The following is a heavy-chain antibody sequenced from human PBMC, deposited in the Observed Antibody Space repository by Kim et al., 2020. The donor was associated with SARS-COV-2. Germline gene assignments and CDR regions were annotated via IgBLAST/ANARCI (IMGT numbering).Heavy chain of an antibody. D-gene: IGHD6-19*01. J-gene: IGHJ4*02. CDR3: ARDGSGWYLDY. CDR2: ISYDGSNK. Sequence: GVSLRLSCAASGFTFSSYAMHWVRQAPGKGLEWVAVISYDGSNKYYADSVKGRFTISRDNSKNTLYLQMNSLRAEDTAVYYCARDGSGWYLDYWGQGTLVTVSS. V-gene: IGHV3-30*04. CDR1: GFTFSSYA.